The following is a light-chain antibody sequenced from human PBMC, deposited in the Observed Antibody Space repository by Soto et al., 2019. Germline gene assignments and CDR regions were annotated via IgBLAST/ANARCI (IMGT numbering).Light chain of an antibody. Sequence: QSVLTQSPSASASLGASVKLTCTLSSGHSTYAIAWHQQQPEKGPRYLMNLNSDGSHTKGDGIPDRFSGSSSGAERYLTISSLQSEDEAEYYCQAWGTGIVVFGGGTKLTVL. CDR1: SGHSTYA. CDR2: LNSDGSH. V-gene: IGLV4-69*01. J-gene: IGLJ2*01. CDR3: QAWGTGIVV.